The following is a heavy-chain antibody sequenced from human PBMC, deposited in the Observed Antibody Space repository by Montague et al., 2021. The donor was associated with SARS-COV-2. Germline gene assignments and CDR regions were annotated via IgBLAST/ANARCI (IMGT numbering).Heavy chain of an antibody. CDR1: NESFSGNS. D-gene: IGHD5-18*01. V-gene: IGHV4-34*01. CDR2: INHRRST. CDR3: ARDTAMVHSWFDP. Sequence: SETLSLTCAVYNESFSGNSFSTYYWSWIRQPPGKGLEWIGEINHRRSTDYNPSHKSRVTISVDTSKNQFSLKMTSVTAADTAVYYCARDTAMVHSWFDPWGQGTLVTVSS. J-gene: IGHJ5*02.